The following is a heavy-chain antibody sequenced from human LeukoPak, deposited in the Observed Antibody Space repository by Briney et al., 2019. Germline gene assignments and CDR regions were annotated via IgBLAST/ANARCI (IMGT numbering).Heavy chain of an antibody. J-gene: IGHJ4*02. Sequence: SSETLSLTCTVSGGSISSSSYYWSWIRQPPGKGLEWIGYIYYSGSTNYNPSLKSRVTISVDTSKNQFSLKLSSVTAADTAVYYCARAPHYWGQGTLVTVSS. V-gene: IGHV4-61*01. CDR2: IYYSGST. CDR3: ARAPHY. CDR1: GGSISSSSYY.